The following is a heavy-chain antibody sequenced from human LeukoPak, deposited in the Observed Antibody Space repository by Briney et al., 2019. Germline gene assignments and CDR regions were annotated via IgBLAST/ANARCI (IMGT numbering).Heavy chain of an antibody. CDR2: IFYSGSN. V-gene: IGHV4-59*08. J-gene: IGHJ2*01. CDR3: ARFTTVVPAFWYFDL. Sequence: SETLSLTCTVSGASISNYYWSWIRQPPGKGLEWIGYIFYSGSNKYNPSLKSRVTISLDTSKNQFSLQLRPVTAADTAVYYCARFTTVVPAFWYFDLWGRGTLVTVSS. CDR1: GASISNYY. D-gene: IGHD4-23*01.